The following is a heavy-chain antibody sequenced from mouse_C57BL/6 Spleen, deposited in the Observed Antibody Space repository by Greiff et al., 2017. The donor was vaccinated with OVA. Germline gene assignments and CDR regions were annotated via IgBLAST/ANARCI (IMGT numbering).Heavy chain of an antibody. CDR3: ARAGGYLYYAMDY. D-gene: IGHD3-1*01. J-gene: IGHJ4*01. CDR1: GYSITSGYY. V-gene: IGHV3-6*01. Sequence: EVQLQESGPGLVKPSQSLSLSCSVTGYSITSGYYWNWIRQFPGNKLEWVGYISYDGSNNYNPSLKNRIPITRDTSKNPLFLKLNSVTTEDTATYYCARAGGYLYYAMDYWGQGTSVTVSS. CDR2: ISYDGSN.